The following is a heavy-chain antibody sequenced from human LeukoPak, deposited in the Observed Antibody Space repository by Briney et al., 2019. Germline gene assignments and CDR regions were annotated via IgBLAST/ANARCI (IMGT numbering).Heavy chain of an antibody. CDR3: ATLLGETHFFDY. V-gene: IGHV1-24*01. J-gene: IGHJ4*02. CDR2: FDPEDGET. D-gene: IGHD1-26*01. Sequence: ASVKVSCKVSGTYTFIELSMHLVRQAPGEGLEWMGGFDPEDGETIYAQKFKGRVTMTEDTSTDTAYMDLSSLRSEDTAVYYCATLLGETHFFDYWGQGTLVTVSS. CDR1: GTYTFIELS.